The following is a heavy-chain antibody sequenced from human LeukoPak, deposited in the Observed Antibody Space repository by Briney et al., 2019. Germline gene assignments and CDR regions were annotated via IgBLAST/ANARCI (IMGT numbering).Heavy chain of an antibody. CDR1: EFTFSSYS. V-gene: IGHV3-48*01. D-gene: IGHD3-22*01. Sequence: GGSLRLSCAASEFTFSSYSMNWVRQAPGKGLEWVSYISSSSSTIYYADSVKGRFTISRDNAKNSLYLQMNSLRAEDTAVYYCARESQGYDSKGNYYYYYYMDVWGKGTTVTVSS. CDR2: ISSSSSTI. CDR3: ARESQGYDSKGNYYYYYYMDV. J-gene: IGHJ6*03.